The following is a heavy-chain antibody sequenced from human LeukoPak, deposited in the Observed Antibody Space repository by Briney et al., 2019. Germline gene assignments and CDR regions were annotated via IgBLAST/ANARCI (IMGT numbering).Heavy chain of an antibody. CDR1: GGSFSGYY. J-gene: IGHJ4*02. CDR3: ARGGGNPHFDY. Sequence: PSETLSLTCAVYGGSFSGYYWSWIRQPPGKGLEWIGEINHSGSTNYNPSLKSRVTISVDTSKNQFSLKLSSVTAADTAVYYCARGGGNPHFDYWGQGTLVTVSS. D-gene: IGHD2-15*01. CDR2: INHSGST. V-gene: IGHV4-34*01.